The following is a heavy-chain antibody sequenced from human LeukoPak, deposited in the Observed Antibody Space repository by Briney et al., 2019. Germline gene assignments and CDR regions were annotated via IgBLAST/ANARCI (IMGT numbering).Heavy chain of an antibody. J-gene: IGHJ4*02. CDR3: AKDRRAAAGTGFFDY. CDR2: ISWNSGSI. CDR1: GFTFDDYA. Sequence: GGSLRLSCAASGFTFDDYAMHWVRQAPGKGLEWVSGISWNSGSIGYADSVKGRFTISRDNAKSSLYLQMNSLRAEDTALYYCAKDRRAAAGTGFFDYWGQGTLVTVSS. V-gene: IGHV3-9*01. D-gene: IGHD6-13*01.